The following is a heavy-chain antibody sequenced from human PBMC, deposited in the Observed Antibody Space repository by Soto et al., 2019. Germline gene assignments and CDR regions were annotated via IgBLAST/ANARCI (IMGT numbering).Heavy chain of an antibody. CDR1: GYTVTTHY. CDR2: INPGSGAA. Sequence: QVQLVQSGAEVKKPGASVKISCTASGYTVTTHYMHWVRQAPGRGLEWMGAINPGSGAAKYTQTFQARGTMTRDTSTNTVYMEMSALRSEDTGVFYCARGGEVGVAGSAAFDMWGQGTMVTVSS. V-gene: IGHV1-46*01. D-gene: IGHD3-3*01. CDR3: ARGGEVGVAGSAAFDM. J-gene: IGHJ3*02.